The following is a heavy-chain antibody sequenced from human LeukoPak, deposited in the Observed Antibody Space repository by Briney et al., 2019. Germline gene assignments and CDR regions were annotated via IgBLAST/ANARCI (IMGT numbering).Heavy chain of an antibody. CDR2: ISGSGGST. CDR1: GFTFSSYA. V-gene: IGHV3-23*01. J-gene: IGHJ6*03. CDR3: AKDGIGSPYYYYYMDV. D-gene: IGHD1-26*01. Sequence: GGSLRLSCAASGFTFSSYAMSWVRRAPGKGLEWVSAISGSGGSTYYADSVKGRFTISRDNSKNTLYLQMNSLRAEDTAVYYCAKDGIGSPYYYYYMDVWGKGTTVTVSS.